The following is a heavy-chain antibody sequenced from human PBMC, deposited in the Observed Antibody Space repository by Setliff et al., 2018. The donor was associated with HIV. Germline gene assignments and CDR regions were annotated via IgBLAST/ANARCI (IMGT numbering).Heavy chain of an antibody. D-gene: IGHD1-26*01. V-gene: IGHV4-59*11. CDR1: GDPINSHY. J-gene: IGHJ3*01. Sequence: KPSETLSLTCTVSGDPINSHYWSWIRQPPGEGLEWIGHISYNEYTNYNPSLKSRVTISLDTSKKHFSLDLYSVTAADTAVYYCARDHNSGTLHASDLWGQGTKVTVSS. CDR2: ISYNEYT. CDR3: ARDHNSGTLHASDL.